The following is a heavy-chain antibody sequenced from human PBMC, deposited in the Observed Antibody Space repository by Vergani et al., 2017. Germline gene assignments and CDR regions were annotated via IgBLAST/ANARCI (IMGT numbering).Heavy chain of an antibody. CDR2: ISYDGSKT. V-gene: IGHV3-33*05. D-gene: IGHD3-16*01. J-gene: IGHJ6*03. CDR3: ARDVWDCSGISCFLRAGEFYYMDV. CDR1: GFTLSNYD. Sequence: QVQLVESGGGVVQRGGSLRLSCATSGFTLSNYDMQWIRQGPGKGLEFVAFISYDGSKTKYADSEKGRVTISRDNSKNTVGLEMSSLGVDDTATYYCARDVWDCSGISCFLRAGEFYYMDVWGQGTTVTVSS.